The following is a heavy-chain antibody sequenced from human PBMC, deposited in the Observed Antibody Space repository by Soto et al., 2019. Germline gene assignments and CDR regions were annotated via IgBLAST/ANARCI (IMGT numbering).Heavy chain of an antibody. CDR2: ISGSGGST. J-gene: IGHJ4*02. CDR1: GFTFSSYA. Sequence: PGGSLRLSCAASGFTFSSYAMSWVRQAPGKGLEWVSAISGSGGSTYYADSVKGRFTISRDNSKNTLYLQMNSLRAEGTAVYYCAKDHLGVYSTIDYWGQGTLVTVSS. CDR3: AKDHLGVYSTIDY. D-gene: IGHD6-13*01. V-gene: IGHV3-23*01.